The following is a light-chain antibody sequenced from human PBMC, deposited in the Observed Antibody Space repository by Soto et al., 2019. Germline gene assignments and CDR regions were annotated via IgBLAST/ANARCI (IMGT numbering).Light chain of an antibody. CDR3: QLYGITYT. V-gene: IGKV3-20*01. CDR2: DAS. CDR1: QSFSSSS. Sequence: EIVLTQSPGTLSLSPGERASLSCRPSQSFSSSSLAWFQQKPGQAPRLLIYDASNRATGIPDRFSGSGSGTAFTLTINRLEPEDFAVYYCQLYGITYTFGQGTKVDIK. J-gene: IGKJ2*01.